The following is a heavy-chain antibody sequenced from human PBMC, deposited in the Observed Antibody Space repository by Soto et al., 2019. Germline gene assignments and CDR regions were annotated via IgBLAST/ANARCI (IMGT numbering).Heavy chain of an antibody. CDR1: GDSFRNSDNY. V-gene: IGHV4-39*01. CDR3: ARQDFWSGFYKWAFDY. D-gene: IGHD3-3*01. CDR2: FYYSGST. Sequence: KASETLSLTCSVSGDSFRNSDNYWGWIRQPPGKGLEWIGSFYYSGSTYYNPSLKSRVTISVDTSQTQLSLKLSSVTAADTAVYYCARQDFWSGFYKWAFDYWGPGTLVTVSS. J-gene: IGHJ4*02.